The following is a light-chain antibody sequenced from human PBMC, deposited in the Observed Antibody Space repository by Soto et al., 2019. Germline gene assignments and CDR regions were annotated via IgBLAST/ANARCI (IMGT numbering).Light chain of an antibody. CDR1: LNINTF. Sequence: DLQMTQSPSSLIASIGDRVNITCRASLNINTFLNWYQQKPGKAPRLLIYDASILQTGVPSRFSGSGSGTDFTLTITSLQPDDLATYYCQQSYSVFGRGTKVQIK. CDR2: DAS. J-gene: IGKJ4*01. V-gene: IGKV1-39*01. CDR3: QQSYSV.